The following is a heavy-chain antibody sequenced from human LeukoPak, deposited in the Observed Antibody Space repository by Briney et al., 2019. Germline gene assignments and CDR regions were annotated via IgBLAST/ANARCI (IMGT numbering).Heavy chain of an antibody. CDR3: ARDQVYYDSSGYYYVPGRY. D-gene: IGHD3-22*01. CDR2: IYSGGST. V-gene: IGHV3-53*01. Sequence: PGGPLRLSFAASGFTVSSHYMSWVRQAPGKGLEWVSVIYSGGSTYYADSVKGRFTISRDNSKNTLYLQMNSLRAEDTAVYYCARDQVYYDSSGYYYVPGRYWGQGTLVTVSS. J-gene: IGHJ4*02. CDR1: GFTVSSHY.